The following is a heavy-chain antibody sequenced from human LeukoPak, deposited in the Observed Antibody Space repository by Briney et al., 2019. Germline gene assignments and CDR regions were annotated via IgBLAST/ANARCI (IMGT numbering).Heavy chain of an antibody. CDR1: GFTFSSYA. CDR3: AKDGVSGIAARFDY. J-gene: IGHJ4*02. Sequence: PGRTLRLSCAASGFTFSSYAMSWVRQAPGKGLEWVSGISGSGGSTYYADSVKGRFTISRDNSKNTLYLQMNSLRAEDTAVYYCAKDGVSGIAARFDYWGQGTLVTVSS. CDR2: ISGSGGST. D-gene: IGHD6-6*01. V-gene: IGHV3-23*01.